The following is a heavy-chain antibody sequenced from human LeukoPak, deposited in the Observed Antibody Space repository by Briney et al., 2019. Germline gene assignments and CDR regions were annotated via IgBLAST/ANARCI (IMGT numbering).Heavy chain of an antibody. J-gene: IGHJ4*02. CDR1: GGSINSRSYY. V-gene: IGHV4-39*01. D-gene: IGHD3-9*01. Sequence: SETLSLTCTVSGGSINSRSYYWGWIRQPPGKGLEWIGSIYYSGNTYYTPSLKSRVTISVDTSKNQFSLKLNSVTAADTAVYYCASRYFDWLSQPSDYWGQGTLVTVSS. CDR2: IYYSGNT. CDR3: ASRYFDWLSQPSDY.